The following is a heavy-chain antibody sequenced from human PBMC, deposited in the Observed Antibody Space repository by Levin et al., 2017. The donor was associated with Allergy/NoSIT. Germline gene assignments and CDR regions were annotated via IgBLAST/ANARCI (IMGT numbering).Heavy chain of an antibody. CDR2: IWYDGSNK. Sequence: GESLKISCAASGFTFSSYGMHWVRQAPGKGLEWVAVIWYDGSNKYYADSVKGRFTISRDNSKNTLYLQMNSLRAEDTAVYYCARISPFDWFPKYGMDVWGQGTTVTVSS. J-gene: IGHJ6*02. CDR1: GFTFSSYG. D-gene: IGHD3-9*01. V-gene: IGHV3-33*01. CDR3: ARISPFDWFPKYGMDV.